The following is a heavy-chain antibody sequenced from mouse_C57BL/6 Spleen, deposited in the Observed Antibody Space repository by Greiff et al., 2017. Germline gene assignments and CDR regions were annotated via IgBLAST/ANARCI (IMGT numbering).Heavy chain of an antibody. J-gene: IGHJ4*01. V-gene: IGHV1-15*01. CDR3: TRWNYSYAMDY. Sequence: VQLQQSGAELVRPGASVTLSCKASGYTFTDYEMHWVKQTPVHGLEWIGAIDPETGGTAYNQKFKGKAKLTADKSSSTAYMELRSLTSADSAVYYCTRWNYSYAMDYWGQGTSVTVSS. CDR1: GYTFTDYE. CDR2: IDPETGGT. D-gene: IGHD2-12*01.